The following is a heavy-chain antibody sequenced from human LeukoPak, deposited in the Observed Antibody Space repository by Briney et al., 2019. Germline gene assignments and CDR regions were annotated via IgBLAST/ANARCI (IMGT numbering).Heavy chain of an antibody. Sequence: GGSLRLSCAASGFTFSSYSMNWVRQAPGKGLEWVSYISSSSSTIYYADSVKGRFTISRDNAKNSLYLQMNSLRAEDTAAYYCARESRRIQLWARLGNYYGMDVWGQGTTVTVSS. J-gene: IGHJ6*02. D-gene: IGHD5-18*01. CDR3: ARESRRIQLWARLGNYYGMDV. V-gene: IGHV3-48*01. CDR2: ISSSSSTI. CDR1: GFTFSSYS.